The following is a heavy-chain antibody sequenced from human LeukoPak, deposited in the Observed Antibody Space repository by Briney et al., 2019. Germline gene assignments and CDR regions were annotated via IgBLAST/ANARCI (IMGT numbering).Heavy chain of an antibody. CDR1: GYTVTSYG. CDR2: ISAYNGNT. J-gene: IGHJ6*02. CDR3: ARDLVVVAATHGMDV. V-gene: IGHV1-18*01. Sequence: ASVNVSCKASGYTVTSYGISWVRQAPGQGLEWMGWISAYNGNTNYAQKLQGRVTMTTDTSTSTAYMELRSLRSDDTAVYYCARDLVVVAATHGMDVWGQGTTVTVSS. D-gene: IGHD2-15*01.